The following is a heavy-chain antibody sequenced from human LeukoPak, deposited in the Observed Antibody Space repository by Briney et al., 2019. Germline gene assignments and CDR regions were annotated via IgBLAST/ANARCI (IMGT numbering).Heavy chain of an antibody. CDR1: GFTFSSYA. Sequence: GGSLRLSCAGSGFTFSSYAMSWVRQAPGKGLEWVSAISDTGATTYDADSVKGRFTISRDNSRSTLYLQMDSLRAEDTALYYCAKDTSIGRYCTNGVCPPFDYWGQGTLVTVSS. V-gene: IGHV3-23*01. CDR2: ISDTGATT. D-gene: IGHD2-8*01. CDR3: AKDTSIGRYCTNGVCPPFDY. J-gene: IGHJ4*02.